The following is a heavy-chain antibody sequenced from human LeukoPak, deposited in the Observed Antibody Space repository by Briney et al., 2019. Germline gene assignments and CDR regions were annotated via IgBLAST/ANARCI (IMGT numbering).Heavy chain of an antibody. D-gene: IGHD6-19*01. V-gene: IGHV1-18*04. CDR3: ARAPIAVAGTGWFDP. Sequence: GASVKVSCKASGYTSTSYGISWVRQAPGQGLEWMGWISAYNGNTNYAQKLQGRVTMTTDTSTSTAYMELRSLRSDDTAVYYCARAPIAVAGTGWFDPWGQGTLVTVSS. CDR2: ISAYNGNT. CDR1: GYTSTSYG. J-gene: IGHJ5*02.